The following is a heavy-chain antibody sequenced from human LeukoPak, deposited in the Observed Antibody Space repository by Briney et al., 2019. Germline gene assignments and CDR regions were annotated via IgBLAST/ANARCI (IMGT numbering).Heavy chain of an antibody. CDR3: AREGSSGWYGDY. CDR2: IWYDGSNK. D-gene: IGHD6-19*01. Sequence: SGGSLRLSGAASGFTFSSYVIHWVRQAPGRGLEWVAVIWYDGSNKYYADSVRGRFTISRDNSKNTLYLQMNSLRAEDTAVYYCAREGSSGWYGDYWGQGTLVTVSS. V-gene: IGHV3-33*01. J-gene: IGHJ4*02. CDR1: GFTFSSYV.